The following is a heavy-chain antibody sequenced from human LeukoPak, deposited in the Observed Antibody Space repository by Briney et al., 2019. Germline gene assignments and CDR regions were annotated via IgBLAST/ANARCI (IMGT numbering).Heavy chain of an antibody. J-gene: IGHJ3*02. CDR3: ARGFRGSSDAFDI. Sequence: SETLSLTCSVSGGSLSRHYWSWIRQPPGKGLEWIGYVYDSGYTSFHPSLHSRVAISEDTSRNQFSLSLRSVTAADTALYYCARGFRGSSDAFDIWGQGTVVTVSS. CDR2: VYDSGYT. V-gene: IGHV4-59*11. CDR1: GGSLSRHY. D-gene: IGHD6-6*01.